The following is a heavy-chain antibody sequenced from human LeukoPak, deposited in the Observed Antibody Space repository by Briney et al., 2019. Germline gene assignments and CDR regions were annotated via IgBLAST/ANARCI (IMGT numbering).Heavy chain of an antibody. CDR2: IKQDGSEK. J-gene: IGHJ4*02. Sequence: GGSLRLSCAASGFTFSSYWMSWVRQAPGKGLEWVANIKQDGSEKYYVDSVKGRFTISRDNAKNTLYLQINSLRAEDTAIYYCAKDDRWLQYNDWGQGTLVTVSS. CDR3: AKDDRWLQYND. CDR1: GFTFSSYW. D-gene: IGHD5-24*01. V-gene: IGHV3-7*03.